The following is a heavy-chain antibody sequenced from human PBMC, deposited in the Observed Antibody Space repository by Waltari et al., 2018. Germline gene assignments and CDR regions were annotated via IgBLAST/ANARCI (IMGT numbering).Heavy chain of an antibody. V-gene: IGHV4-39*07. CDR3: ARENVGATTH. J-gene: IGHJ4*02. Sequence: QLQLQESGPGLVKPSETLSLTCTVSGGPISSSSYYWGWIRQPPGKGLGRIGIIYYSGSTYYNPSLKSRVTISVDTSKNQFSLKLSSVTAADTAVYYCARENVGATTHWGQGTLVTVSS. D-gene: IGHD1-26*01. CDR1: GGPISSSSYY. CDR2: IYYSGST.